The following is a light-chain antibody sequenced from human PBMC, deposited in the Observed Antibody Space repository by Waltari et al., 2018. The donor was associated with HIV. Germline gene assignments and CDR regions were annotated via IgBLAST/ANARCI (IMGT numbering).Light chain of an antibody. V-gene: IGLV1-47*01. J-gene: IGLJ2*01. CDR1: TSNIGNNH. CDR2: RHD. CDR3: ATWDDSLSAL. Sequence: QSVLTQPPSASGTPGQRVTISCSGSTSNIGNNHVYWYQQLPGTAPKLLIYRHDQRPSGFPDRFSGSKSGTSASLAISGLRSEDEADYYCATWDDSLSALFGGGTKLTVL.